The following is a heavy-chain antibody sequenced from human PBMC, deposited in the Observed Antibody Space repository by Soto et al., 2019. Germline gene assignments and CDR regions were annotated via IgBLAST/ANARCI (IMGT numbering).Heavy chain of an antibody. D-gene: IGHD4-17*01. CDR1: GFALSDYW. CDR2: IKQDGSEK. Sequence: EVQLVESGGDLVQPGGSLRLSCAASGFALSDYWMSWVRQAPGKGLEGVANIKQDGSEKYYVDSVKGRFTISRDNAKNSLYLQMYSLRVEDTAVYYCARATRVDAYWGQGTLVTVSS. J-gene: IGHJ4*02. CDR3: ARATRVDAY. V-gene: IGHV3-7*01.